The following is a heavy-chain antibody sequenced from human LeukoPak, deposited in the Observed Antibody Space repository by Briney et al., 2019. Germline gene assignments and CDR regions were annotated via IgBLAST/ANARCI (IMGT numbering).Heavy chain of an antibody. CDR1: GYTFTSYG. V-gene: IGHV1-18*01. Sequence: GASVKVSCKASGYTFTSYGISWVRQAPGQGLEWMGWISPYNGNTNYAQKLQGRVTMTTDTSTSTAYMELRSLRSDDTAVYYCARDWITIFGVANWSDPWGQGTLVTVSS. CDR3: ARDWITIFGVANWSDP. J-gene: IGHJ5*02. D-gene: IGHD3-3*01. CDR2: ISPYNGNT.